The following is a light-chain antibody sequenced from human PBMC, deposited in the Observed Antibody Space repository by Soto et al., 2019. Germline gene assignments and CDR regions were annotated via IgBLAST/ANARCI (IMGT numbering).Light chain of an antibody. J-gene: IGKJ4*01. V-gene: IGKV3-20*01. CDR1: QSVSAY. CDR3: QQYGRSLT. Sequence: EIVLTQCPATLSLSPGERASLSCRASQSVSAYLVWNQQKPGQAPRLLIYDASSRATGIPDKFSGSGSGTDFTLIISRLEPEDFAVYYCQQYGRSLTFGGGTKVDIK. CDR2: DAS.